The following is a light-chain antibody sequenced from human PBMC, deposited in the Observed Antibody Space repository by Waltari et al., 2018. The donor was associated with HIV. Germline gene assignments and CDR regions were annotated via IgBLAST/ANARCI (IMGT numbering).Light chain of an antibody. Sequence: QYVLAQPPSASGTPGQRVAISCSGSNSNIEYNTINWYQQFPGVAPRLLIYANSQRPSGVPDRFSASKSGTSASLAITGLQTEDEAHYYCATWDDNLRGLLFGGGTKVTVL. V-gene: IGLV1-44*01. CDR3: ATWDDNLRGLL. CDR1: NSNIEYNT. CDR2: ANS. J-gene: IGLJ3*02.